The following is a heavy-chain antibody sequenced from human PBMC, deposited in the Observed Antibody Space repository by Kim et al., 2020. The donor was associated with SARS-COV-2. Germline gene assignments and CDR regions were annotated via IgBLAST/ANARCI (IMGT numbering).Heavy chain of an antibody. D-gene: IGHD6-6*01. CDR2: ICSSGSTI. V-gene: IGHV3-48*03. CDR3: ARDSSRAASFDY. CDR1: GFSFNSYE. J-gene: IGHJ4*02. Sequence: GGSLRLSCAASGFSFNSYEMNWVRQAPGKGLEWVSYICSSGSTIYYADSVKGRFTISRDNAKNSLYLQLNSLRDEDTAVYYCARDSSRAASFDYWGQGTLVTVSS.